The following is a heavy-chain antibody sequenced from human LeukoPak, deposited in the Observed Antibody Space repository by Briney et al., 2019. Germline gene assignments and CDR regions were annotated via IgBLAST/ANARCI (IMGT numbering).Heavy chain of an antibody. CDR1: GGTFSSYA. Sequence: SVKVSCKASGGTFSSYAISWVRQAPGQGLEWMGRIIPILGIANYAQKFQGRVTITADKSTSTAYMELSSLRSEDTAVYYCARDWPRPPPSPFDYWGQGTLVTVSS. CDR2: IIPILGIA. V-gene: IGHV1-69*04. J-gene: IGHJ4*02. CDR3: ARDWPRPPPSPFDY. D-gene: IGHD2-2*01.